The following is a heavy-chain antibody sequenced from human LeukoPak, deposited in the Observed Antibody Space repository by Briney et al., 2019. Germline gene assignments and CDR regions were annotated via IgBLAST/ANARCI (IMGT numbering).Heavy chain of an antibody. Sequence: SETLSLTCAVSADSFSSHYWTWIRQSPGKGLEWIGYISYIGGTNYNPSLKSRVTISIDTSKNQFSLKLRSVTAADTAVYYCARDLVTVTKGFDIWGQGTMVSVSS. CDR3: ARDLVTVTKGFDI. J-gene: IGHJ3*02. CDR2: ISYIGGT. CDR1: ADSFSSHY. V-gene: IGHV4-59*11. D-gene: IGHD4-17*01.